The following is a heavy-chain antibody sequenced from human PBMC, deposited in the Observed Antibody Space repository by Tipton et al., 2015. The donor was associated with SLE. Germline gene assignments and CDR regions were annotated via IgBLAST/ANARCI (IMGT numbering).Heavy chain of an antibody. Sequence: QLVQSGVEVKKPGASVKVSCKASGYTFVSYGINWVRQAPGQGLEWMGWISTYNGNTNYAQKFQGRVTMTTDTSTSTATMELRSLTSDDTAVYYCARVKAHYDSYRTPYQFDNWGQGTLVTVSP. CDR3: ARVKAHYDSYRTPYQFDN. CDR2: ISTYNGNT. V-gene: IGHV1-18*01. CDR1: GYTFVSYG. J-gene: IGHJ4*02. D-gene: IGHD3-16*02.